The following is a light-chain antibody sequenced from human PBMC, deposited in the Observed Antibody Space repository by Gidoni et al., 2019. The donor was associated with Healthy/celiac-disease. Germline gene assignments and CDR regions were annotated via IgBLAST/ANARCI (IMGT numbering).Light chain of an antibody. CDR1: QSISSY. V-gene: IGKV1-39*01. CDR2: AAS. Sequence: DIQMTQSPSSLSASVGDRVTITCRASQSISSYLNWYQQKPGKAPKLLIYAASSLQSGVPARFSGSGSGTDVTLTISSLQPEDFATYYWQQSYSTPNTFGQGTKLEIK. CDR3: QQSYSTPNT. J-gene: IGKJ2*01.